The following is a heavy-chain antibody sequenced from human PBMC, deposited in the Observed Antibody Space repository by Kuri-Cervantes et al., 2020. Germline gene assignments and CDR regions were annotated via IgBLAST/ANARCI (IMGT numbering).Heavy chain of an antibody. CDR1: GFTFSSYW. CDR3: ARDFPPLDY. CDR2: MSYDGSRE. J-gene: IGHJ4*02. Sequence: GESLKIPCAASGFTFSSYWMHWVRQAPGKGLEWVTLMSYDGSREFYADSVKGRFTISRDNSKNTLYLQMNSLTPEDTAVYHCARDFPPLDYWGQGTLVTVSS. V-gene: IGHV3-30-3*01.